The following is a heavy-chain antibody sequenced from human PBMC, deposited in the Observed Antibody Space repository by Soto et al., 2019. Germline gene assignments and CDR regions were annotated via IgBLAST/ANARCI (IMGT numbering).Heavy chain of an antibody. V-gene: IGHV1-69*08. CDR2: IIPILGIA. CDR1: GGTFSSYT. Sequence: QVQLVQSGAEVKKPGSSVKVSCKASGGTFSSYTISWVRQAPGQGLEWMGRIIPILGIANYAQKFQGRVTITADKSTSTAYMELSSLRSEDTAVYYCARDRRSSGSYSSSYFDYWCQGTLVTVSS. CDR3: ARDRRSSGSYSSSYFDY. J-gene: IGHJ4*02. D-gene: IGHD3-10*01.